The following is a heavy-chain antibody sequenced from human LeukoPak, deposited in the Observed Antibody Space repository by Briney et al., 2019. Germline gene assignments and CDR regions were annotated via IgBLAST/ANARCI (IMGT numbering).Heavy chain of an antibody. D-gene: IGHD3-22*01. CDR3: ARIATDSSGYYYFPFDY. V-gene: IGHV7-4-1*02. Sequence: ASVKVSCKASGYTFTSYAMNWVRQAPGQGLEWMGWINTNTGNPTYAQGFTGRFVFSLDTSVSTAYLQISSLRAEDTAVYYCARIATDSSGYYYFPFDYWGQGTLVTVSS. CDR1: GYTFTSYA. CDR2: INTNTGNP. J-gene: IGHJ4*02.